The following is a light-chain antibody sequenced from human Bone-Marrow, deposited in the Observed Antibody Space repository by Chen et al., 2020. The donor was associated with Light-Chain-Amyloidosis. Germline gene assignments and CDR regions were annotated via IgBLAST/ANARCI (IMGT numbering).Light chain of an antibody. CDR2: DAS. J-gene: IGKJ5*01. V-gene: IGKV3-11*01. CDR1: QSVNNY. Sequence: EIVLTQSPATLSLSPGERGTLPCRASQSVNNYLAWYQQKPGQAPRLLIYDASNRATGIPARFSGSGSGTGFTLTISRLEPEDFAVYYCQQRSNWPITFGQGTRLEIK. CDR3: QQRSNWPIT.